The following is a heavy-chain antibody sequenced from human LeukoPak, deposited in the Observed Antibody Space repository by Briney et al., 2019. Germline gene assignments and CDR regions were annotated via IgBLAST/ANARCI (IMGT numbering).Heavy chain of an antibody. CDR3: ARGAYDILTGYYSPFDY. CDR2: IYYSGST. CDR1: GGSISSHY. J-gene: IGHJ4*02. D-gene: IGHD3-9*01. V-gene: IGHV4-59*11. Sequence: SETLSLTCTVSGGSISSHYWCWIRQPPGKGLEWIGYIYYSGSTNYNPSLKSRVTISVDTSKNQFSLKLSSVTAADTAVYYCARGAYDILTGYYSPFDYWGQGTLVTVSS.